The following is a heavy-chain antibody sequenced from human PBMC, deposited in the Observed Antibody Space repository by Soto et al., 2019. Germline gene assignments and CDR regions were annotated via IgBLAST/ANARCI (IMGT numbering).Heavy chain of an antibody. J-gene: IGHJ4*02. CDR3: ARDRNSRDGYNRDFDY. V-gene: IGHV1-2*04. CDR1: GYTFTGYY. Sequence: ASVKVSCKASGYTFTGYYMHWVRQAPGQGLEWMGWINPHSGGTNYAQKFQGWVTMTRDTSISTAYMELSRLRSDDTAVYYCARDRNSRDGYNRDFDYWGQGTLVTVSS. CDR2: INPHSGGT. D-gene: IGHD3-22*01.